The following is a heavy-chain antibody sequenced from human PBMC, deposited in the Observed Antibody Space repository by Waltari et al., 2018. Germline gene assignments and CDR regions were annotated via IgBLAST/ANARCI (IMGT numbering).Heavy chain of an antibody. CDR3: ARSVVVVPAAMGDWFDP. D-gene: IGHD2-2*01. Sequence: LEWMGGIIPSFGTANYAQKFQGRVTITADESTSTAYMELSSLRSEDTAVYYCARSVVVVPAAMGDWFDPWGQGTLVTVSS. J-gene: IGHJ5*02. V-gene: IGHV1-69*01. CDR2: IIPSFGTA.